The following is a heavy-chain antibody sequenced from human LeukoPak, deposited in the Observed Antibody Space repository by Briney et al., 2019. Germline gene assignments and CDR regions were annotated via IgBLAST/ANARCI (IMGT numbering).Heavy chain of an antibody. CDR2: ISGSGGST. Sequence: GGSLRLSRAASGFTFSSYAMSWVRQAPGKGLEWVSAISGSGGSTYYADSVKGRFTISRDNSKNTLYLQMNSLRAEDTAVYYCAKDQYCSGGSCGDPWGQGTLVTVSS. CDR1: GFTFSSYA. CDR3: AKDQYCSGGSCGDP. D-gene: IGHD2-15*01. V-gene: IGHV3-23*01. J-gene: IGHJ5*02.